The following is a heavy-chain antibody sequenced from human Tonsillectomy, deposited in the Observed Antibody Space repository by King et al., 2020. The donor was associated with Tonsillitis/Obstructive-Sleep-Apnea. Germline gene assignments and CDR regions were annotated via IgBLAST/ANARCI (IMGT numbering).Heavy chain of an antibody. CDR2: IYWDDDK. CDR1: GLSLTTGGVG. V-gene: IGHV2-5*02. CDR3: ARVTYDSDAFNI. D-gene: IGHD3-3*01. Sequence: ITLKESGPTLVKPTQTLTLTCTFSGLSLTTGGVGVGWIRQPPGKALEWLALIYWDDDKRYSPSLKSRLTITKGTSKNQVVFTMTNMDPVDTATYYCARVTYDSDAFNIWGQGTMVTVSS. J-gene: IGHJ3*02.